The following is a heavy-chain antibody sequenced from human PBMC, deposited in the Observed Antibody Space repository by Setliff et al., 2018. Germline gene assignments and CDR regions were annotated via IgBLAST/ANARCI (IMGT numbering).Heavy chain of an antibody. CDR2: IYYSGST. CDR1: GGSISSGGYY. J-gene: IGHJ3*02. V-gene: IGHV4-31*03. D-gene: IGHD1-1*01. Sequence: SETLSLTCTVSGGSISSGGYYWSWIRQHPGKGLEWIGYIYYSGSTYYNPSLKSRVTIPVDTSKNQFSLKLSSVTAADTAVYYCARVSRQPPPVRAFDIWGQGTMVTVSS. CDR3: ARVSRQPPPVRAFDI.